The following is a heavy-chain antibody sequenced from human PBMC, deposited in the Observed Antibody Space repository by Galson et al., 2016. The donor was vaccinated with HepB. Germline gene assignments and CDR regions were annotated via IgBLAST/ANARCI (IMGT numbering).Heavy chain of an antibody. CDR3: VNGGGCSSAWYKGACDY. CDR2: ISGNGGST. J-gene: IGHJ4*02. CDR1: GLTFSFYA. Sequence: CAASGLTFSFYALHQLRQAPGKGLEYVSAISGNGGSTYYADSVQGRFTIPRDNSKNTLYLQLSSLSTEDTAADYYVNGGGCSSAWYKGACDYWGQGTLVTVSS. D-gene: IGHD6-19*01. V-gene: IGHV3-64D*06.